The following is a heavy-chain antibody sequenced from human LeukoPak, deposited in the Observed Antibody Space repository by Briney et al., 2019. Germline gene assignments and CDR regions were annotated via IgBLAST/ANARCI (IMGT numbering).Heavy chain of an antibody. CDR2: ISGSGGST. CDR3: AKEGNEIYTYGLFDS. Sequence: QSGGSLRLSCAASGFTFSSCAMSWVRQAPGKGLEWVSSISGSGGSTYSADSVKGLFTISRDNSKNTLYLQMNGLRAGDTAVYYCAKEGNEIYTYGLFDSWGQGTLVTVSS. J-gene: IGHJ4*02. D-gene: IGHD5-18*01. V-gene: IGHV3-23*01. CDR1: GFTFSSCA.